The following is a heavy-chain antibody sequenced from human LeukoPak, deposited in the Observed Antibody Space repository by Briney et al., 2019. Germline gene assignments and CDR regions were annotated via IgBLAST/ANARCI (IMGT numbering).Heavy chain of an antibody. V-gene: IGHV1-18*01. D-gene: IGHD1-26*01. CDR2: INSYNGNT. J-gene: IGHJ4*02. Sequence: ASVKVSCKAAGYTFGNYGIKWVRQAPGQGLEWMGWINSYNGNTNYAQNLQGRVTMTTDTSTSTAYMELRSLRSDDTAVYYCARVGGSYQVDYWGQGTLVTVSS. CDR1: GYTFGNYG. CDR3: ARVGGSYQVDY.